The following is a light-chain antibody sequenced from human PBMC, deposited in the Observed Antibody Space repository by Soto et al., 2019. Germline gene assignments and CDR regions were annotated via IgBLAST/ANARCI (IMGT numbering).Light chain of an antibody. CDR2: DAS. J-gene: IGKJ4*01. Sequence: EIVLTQSPATLSLYPGERATLSCRASQSVSSYLAWYQQKPGQAPRLLIYDASNRATGIPARFSGSGSGTDFTLTISSLGPEDFAVYYCQQRSNWPRGLTFGGGTKVEIK. CDR3: QQRSNWPRGLT. CDR1: QSVSSY. V-gene: IGKV3-11*01.